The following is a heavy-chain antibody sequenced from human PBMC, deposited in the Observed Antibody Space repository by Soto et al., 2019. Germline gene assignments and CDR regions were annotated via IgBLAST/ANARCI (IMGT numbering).Heavy chain of an antibody. D-gene: IGHD6-13*01. V-gene: IGHV3-30-3*01. CDR2: ISYDGSNK. CDR3: ARDGGIAYDFDY. Sequence: GGSLRLSCAASGLTFSSYAMHWVRQAPGKGLEWVAVISYDGSNKYYADSVKGRFTISRDNSKNTLYLQMSSLRAEDTAVYYCARDGGIAYDFDYWGQGTLVTVSS. J-gene: IGHJ4*02. CDR1: GLTFSSYA.